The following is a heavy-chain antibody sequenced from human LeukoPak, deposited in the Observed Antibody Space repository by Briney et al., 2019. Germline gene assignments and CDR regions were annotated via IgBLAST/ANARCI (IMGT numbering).Heavy chain of an antibody. CDR1: GGSISSSSYY. Sequence: SETLSLTCTVSGGSISSSSYYWGWIRQPPGKGLEWIGSIYYSGSTYYNPSLKSRVTISVDTSKNQFSLKLSSVTAADTAVYYCARGRRVAVAGTYYSTGPRLDPWGQGTLVTVSS. CDR3: ARGRRVAVAGTYYSTGPRLDP. D-gene: IGHD6-19*01. CDR2: IYYSGST. J-gene: IGHJ5*02. V-gene: IGHV4-39*07.